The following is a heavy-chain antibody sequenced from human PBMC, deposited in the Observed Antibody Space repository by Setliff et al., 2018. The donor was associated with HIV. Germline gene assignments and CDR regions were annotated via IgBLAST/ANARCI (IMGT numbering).Heavy chain of an antibody. V-gene: IGHV4-34*01. J-gene: IGHJ4*02. CDR1: GGSFSGYY. Sequence: SETLSLTCAVYGGSFSGYYWSWIRQPPGKGLEWIGEINHSGSTNYNPSLKSRVTISVDTSKNQFSLKLSSVTAADTAVYYCARDRGRGYDYPIQGYFDYWGQGTLVTVS. CDR2: INHSGST. CDR3: ARDRGRGYDYPIQGYFDY. D-gene: IGHD5-12*01.